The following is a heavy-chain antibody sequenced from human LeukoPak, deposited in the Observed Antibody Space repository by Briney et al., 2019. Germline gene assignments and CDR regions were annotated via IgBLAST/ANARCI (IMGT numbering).Heavy chain of an antibody. J-gene: IGHJ4*02. CDR3: AKRGGYYYDSSGLFDY. CDR1: GVTGSSVA. Sequence: WSASGVTGSSVAMGWLRQAQGKGLEWVSAISGCGGSTYYADSVKGRFTISRDNSKNTLYLQMNSLRAEDTAVYYCAKRGGYYYDSSGLFDYWGQGTLVTVSS. D-gene: IGHD3-22*01. CDR2: ISGCGGST. V-gene: IGHV3-23*01.